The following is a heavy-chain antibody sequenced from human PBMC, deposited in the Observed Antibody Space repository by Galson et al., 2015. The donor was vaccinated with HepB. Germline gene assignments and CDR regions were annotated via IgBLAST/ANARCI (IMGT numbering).Heavy chain of an antibody. Sequence: SETLSLTCNVSGASVSTNYWGWIRQPPGKGLDWIGSVDDTGTTIYNPSLRTRVTVSVDTSKNQFSLRLMSVTAADTAVYFCVRELGGSSPHFKYGMDVWGQGTTVTVSS. CDR2: VDDTGTT. CDR3: VRELGGSSPHFKYGMDV. J-gene: IGHJ6*02. CDR1: GASVSTNY. V-gene: IGHV4-59*02. D-gene: IGHD3-10*01.